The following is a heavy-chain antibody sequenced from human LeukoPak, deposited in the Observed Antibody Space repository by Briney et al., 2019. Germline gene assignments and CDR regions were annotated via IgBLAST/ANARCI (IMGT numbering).Heavy chain of an antibody. J-gene: IGHJ4*02. Sequence: GGSLRLSCAASGFTFSSYAMSWVRQAPGKGLEWVSAISGSGGSTHHADSVKGRFTISRDNSKNTLYLQMNSLRAEDTAVYYCAKVPVGYCSSTSCYIFDYWGQGTLVTVSS. CDR3: AKVPVGYCSSTSCYIFDY. CDR1: GFTFSSYA. D-gene: IGHD2-2*02. V-gene: IGHV3-23*01. CDR2: ISGSGGST.